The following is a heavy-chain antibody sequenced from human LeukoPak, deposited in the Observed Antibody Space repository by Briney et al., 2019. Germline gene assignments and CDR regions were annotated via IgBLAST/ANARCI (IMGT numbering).Heavy chain of an antibody. J-gene: IGHJ4*02. CDR3: AKGDIVVVPAAAFDY. V-gene: IGHV3-7*01. CDR2: IKQDGSEK. CDR1: GFTFSSYW. D-gene: IGHD2-2*01. Sequence: GGSLRLSCAASGFTFSSYWMSWVRQAPGKGLEWVANIKQDGSEKYYVDSVKGRFTISRDNAKNSLYLQMNSLRAEDTAVYYCAKGDIVVVPAAAFDYWGQGTLVTVSS.